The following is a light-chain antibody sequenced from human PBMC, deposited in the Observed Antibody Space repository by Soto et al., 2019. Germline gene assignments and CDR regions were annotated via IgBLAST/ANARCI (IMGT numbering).Light chain of an antibody. Sequence: QSVLTQPPSVSGAPGQRVTISCTGSSSSAGSVYNVHWYQQRPGTAPKRLIYDNTDRPSGVPDRFSGSKSGTSASLAITGLQAEDEADYYCQSYDSGLGGYVIFGGGTKLTVL. CDR1: SSSAGSVYN. CDR3: QSYDSGLGGYVI. J-gene: IGLJ2*01. CDR2: DNT. V-gene: IGLV1-40*01.